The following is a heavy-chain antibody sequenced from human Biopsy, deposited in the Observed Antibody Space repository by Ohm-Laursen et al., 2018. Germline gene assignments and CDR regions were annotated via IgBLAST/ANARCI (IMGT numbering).Heavy chain of an antibody. CDR3: AIYGGTEPEGD. CDR1: GGSFSTYA. J-gene: IGHJ4*02. Sequence: SVKASCKASGGSFSTYAVSWVRQAPGQGLEWMGKIIPMLDVANYAQKFQGRVTITADKLTSTAYKELASLRSEDTAVYYCAIYGGTEPEGDWGQGTLVTVSS. D-gene: IGHD3-16*01. CDR2: IIPMLDVA. V-gene: IGHV1-69*04.